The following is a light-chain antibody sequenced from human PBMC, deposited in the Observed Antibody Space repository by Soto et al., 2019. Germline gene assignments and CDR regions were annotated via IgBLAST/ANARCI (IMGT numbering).Light chain of an antibody. V-gene: IGKV1-6*01. J-gene: IGKJ2*01. CDR1: QGIRND. CDR2: TAS. Sequence: AIQMTQTPSSLSASVGARVTITCRASQGIRNDLGWYQQKPGKAPKLRIYTASSFETGVPSRFSGSGSGTDFTLTISSLQPEDFATYYCQQDYIYTPTFGQGTKLEIK. CDR3: QQDYIYTPT.